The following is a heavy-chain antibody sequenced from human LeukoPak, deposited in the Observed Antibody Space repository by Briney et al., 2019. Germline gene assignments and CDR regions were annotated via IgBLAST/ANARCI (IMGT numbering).Heavy chain of an antibody. V-gene: IGHV1-2*02. CDR1: GYTFTGYY. CDR3: ARAYYDYVWGSYRPFDY. Sequence: ASVKVSCKASGYTFTGYYMHWVRQAPGQGLEWMGWINPNSGGTNYAQKFQGRVTMTRDTSISTAHMELSRLRSDDTAVYYCARAYYDYVWGSYRPFDYWGQGTLVTVSS. J-gene: IGHJ4*02. CDR2: INPNSGGT. D-gene: IGHD3-16*02.